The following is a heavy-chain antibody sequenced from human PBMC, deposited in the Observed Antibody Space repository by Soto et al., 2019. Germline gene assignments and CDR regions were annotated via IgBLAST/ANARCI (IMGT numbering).Heavy chain of an antibody. V-gene: IGHV3-11*06. Sequence: GGSLRLSCAASGFTFSDYYMSWIRQAPGKGLEWVSYISSSSSYTNYADSVKGRFTISRDNAKNSLYLQMNSLRAEDTAVYYCARDFSPRGLDRYLRNYYYYGKDVWGQGTTVTVSS. CDR2: ISSSSSYT. CDR1: GFTFSDYY. CDR3: ARDFSPRGLDRYLRNYYYYGKDV. D-gene: IGHD3-10*01. J-gene: IGHJ6*02.